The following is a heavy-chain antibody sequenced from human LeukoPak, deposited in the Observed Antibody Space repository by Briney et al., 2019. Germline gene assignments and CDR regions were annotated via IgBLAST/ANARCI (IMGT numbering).Heavy chain of an antibody. CDR3: TTVPWFGESSGGVDN. CDR1: GFTFSKAW. J-gene: IGHJ4*02. V-gene: IGHV3-15*01. CDR2: IKSKTDGGTT. Sequence: GGSLRLSCAASGFTFSKAWMSWVRQAPGKGLEWVGRIKSKTDGGTTAYAAPVKGRFSISKCDSKKTLYLQMNSLKTEDTAVYYCTTVPWFGESSGGVDNWGQGKLVTVSS. D-gene: IGHD3-10*01.